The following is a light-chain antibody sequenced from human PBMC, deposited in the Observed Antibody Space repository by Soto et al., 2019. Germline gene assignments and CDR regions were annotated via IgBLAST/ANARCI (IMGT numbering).Light chain of an antibody. CDR2: KAS. Sequence: DIQMTPTPSSLSASVGGRVTITCRASQSISSWLAWYQQKPGKAPKLLIYKASILESGVPSRLSGSASGTQFNLTISSLQPDDFATYYCQQYNTYSQTFGQGTTGDIK. CDR3: QQYNTYSQT. V-gene: IGKV1-5*03. J-gene: IGKJ1*01. CDR1: QSISSW.